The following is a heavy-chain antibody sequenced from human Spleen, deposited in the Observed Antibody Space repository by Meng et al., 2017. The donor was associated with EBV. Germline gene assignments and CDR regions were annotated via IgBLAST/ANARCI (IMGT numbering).Heavy chain of an antibody. CDR2: FTPIFGTT. CDR1: GGTFSRYT. J-gene: IGHJ5*02. D-gene: IGHD6-19*01. Sequence: RQVQSGAGVRKPGSSMKVACKASGGTFSRYTFSWVRQAPGQGLEWMAGFTPIFGTTNYAQKFDDRLTISADTSTTTVYMELSSLRSEDTAVYFCASLNDYSSGSTSWGQGTLVTVSS. CDR3: ASLNDYSSGSTS. V-gene: IGHV1-69*06.